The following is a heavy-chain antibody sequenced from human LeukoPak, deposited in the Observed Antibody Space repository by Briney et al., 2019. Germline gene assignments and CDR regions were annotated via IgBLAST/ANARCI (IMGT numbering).Heavy chain of an antibody. CDR2: ISSSSSHI. J-gene: IGHJ4*02. CDR3: ARDEYSSSRLDY. CDR1: GFTFSSYS. Sequence: GGSLRLSCAASGFTFSSYSVNWVRQAPGKGLEWVSSISSSSSHIYYTDSVKGRFTISRDNAKNALYLQMNSLRAEDTAVYYCARDEYSSSRLDYWGQGTLVTVSS. D-gene: IGHD6-6*01. V-gene: IGHV3-21*01.